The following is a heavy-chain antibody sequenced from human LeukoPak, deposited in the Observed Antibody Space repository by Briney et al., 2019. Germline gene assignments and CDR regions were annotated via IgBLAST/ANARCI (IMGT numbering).Heavy chain of an antibody. Sequence: GGSLRLSCAASGFTVSSNYMSWVRQALGKGLEWVSVIYSGGSTYYADSVKGRFTISRDNPKNTLYLQMNSLRAEDTAVYYCARVRSPDNWGDPYYFDYWGQGTLVTVSS. D-gene: IGHD7-27*01. CDR3: ARVRSPDNWGDPYYFDY. CDR2: IYSGGST. V-gene: IGHV3-53*01. CDR1: GFTVSSNY. J-gene: IGHJ4*02.